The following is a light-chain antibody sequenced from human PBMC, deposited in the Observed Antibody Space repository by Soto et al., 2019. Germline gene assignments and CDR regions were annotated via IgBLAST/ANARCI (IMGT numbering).Light chain of an antibody. CDR3: HQYYSTPPIP. CDR1: QSVLYSSNNKNY. Sequence: DIVMTQSPDSLAVSLGERATINCKSSQSVLYSSNNKNYLAWYQQKPGQPPKLLIYWASTRESGVPDRFSGSGSGTDFTLTISSLQAEDVAVYYCHQYYSTPPIPFGQGTRLEIK. J-gene: IGKJ5*01. CDR2: WAS. V-gene: IGKV4-1*01.